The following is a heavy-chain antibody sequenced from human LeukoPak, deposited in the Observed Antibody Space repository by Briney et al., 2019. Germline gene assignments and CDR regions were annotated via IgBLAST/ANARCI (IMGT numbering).Heavy chain of an antibody. Sequence: GGSLRLSCAASGFTFSSFWMSWVRQAPGKGLEWVANINQDGSGKYYVDSVKGRFTISRDNAKNSLFLQTNSLRAEDTAVYFCARDVPPAGIFFDYWGQGTLVTVSS. CDR1: GFTFSSFW. CDR2: INQDGSGK. D-gene: IGHD2-2*01. CDR3: ARDVPPAGIFFDY. V-gene: IGHV3-7*01. J-gene: IGHJ4*02.